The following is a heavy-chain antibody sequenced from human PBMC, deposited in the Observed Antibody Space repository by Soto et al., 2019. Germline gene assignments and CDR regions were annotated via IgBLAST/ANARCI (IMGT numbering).Heavy chain of an antibody. V-gene: IGHV1-69*01. CDR2: IIPIFGTA. Sequence: QVQLVQSGAEVKKPGSSVKVSCKASGGTFSSYAISWVRQAPGQGLEWMGGIIPIFGTANYAQKFQGRVTITADESTSTAYMEMSSLRSEDTAVYYCARTRIVGPYYYYYGMDVWGQGTTVTVSS. J-gene: IGHJ6*02. CDR1: GGTFSSYA. D-gene: IGHD1-26*01. CDR3: ARTRIVGPYYYYYGMDV.